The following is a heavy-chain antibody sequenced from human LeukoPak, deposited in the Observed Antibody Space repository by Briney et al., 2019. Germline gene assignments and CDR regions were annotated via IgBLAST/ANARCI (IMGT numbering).Heavy chain of an antibody. D-gene: IGHD3-22*01. CDR2: INQDGSER. CDR1: EFTFSGHW. V-gene: IGHV3-7*01. CDR3: ARNLYYYDSSGSCDY. J-gene: IGHJ4*02. Sequence: PGGSLRLSCAASEFTFSGHWMSWVRQAPGKGLEWVAHINQDGSERFYVDSVKGRFTISRDNAKNSLYLQMNSLRAEDTAVYYCARNLYYYDSSGSCDYWGQGTLVTVSS.